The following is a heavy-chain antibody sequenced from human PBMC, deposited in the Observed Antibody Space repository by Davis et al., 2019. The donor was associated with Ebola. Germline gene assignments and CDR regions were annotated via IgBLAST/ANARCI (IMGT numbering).Heavy chain of an antibody. D-gene: IGHD3-9*01. J-gene: IGHJ4*02. Sequence: MPSETLSLTCTVSGASISSSNYYWGWIRQPPGKGLEWIGSIYYSGSTYYNPSLKSRVTISVDTSKNQFTLKLSSVTAADTAVYYCARVYYDILTGYTPFDYWGQGTLVTVSS. V-gene: IGHV4-39*01. CDR2: IYYSGST. CDR3: ARVYYDILTGYTPFDY. CDR1: GASISSSNYY.